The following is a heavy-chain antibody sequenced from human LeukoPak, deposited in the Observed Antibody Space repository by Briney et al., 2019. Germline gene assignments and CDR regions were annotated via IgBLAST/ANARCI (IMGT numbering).Heavy chain of an antibody. V-gene: IGHV3-20*04. CDR2: INWNGGST. D-gene: IGHD3-22*01. Sequence: GGSLRLSCAASGFTFDDYGMSWVRQAPGKGLESVSGINWNGGSTGYADSVKGRFTISRDNAKNSLYLQMNSLRAEDTALYYCARDVGMIVVENYYYYMDVWGKGTTVTVSS. CDR1: GFTFDDYG. J-gene: IGHJ6*03. CDR3: ARDVGMIVVENYYYYMDV.